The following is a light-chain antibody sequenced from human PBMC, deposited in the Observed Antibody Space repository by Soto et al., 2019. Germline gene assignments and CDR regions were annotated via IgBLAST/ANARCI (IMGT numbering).Light chain of an antibody. CDR1: QSIGGF. CDR2: AAS. J-gene: IGKJ1*01. V-gene: IGKV1-39*01. CDR3: QQCHRYLT. Sequence: DIQMTQSPSSLSVSVGDRVTITCRASQSIGGFLNWYQQKLGKAPKLLIYAASSLQSGVPSRFSGSGSGTDFTLTISSLQPEDFATYYCQQCHRYLTFGQGTKVDIK.